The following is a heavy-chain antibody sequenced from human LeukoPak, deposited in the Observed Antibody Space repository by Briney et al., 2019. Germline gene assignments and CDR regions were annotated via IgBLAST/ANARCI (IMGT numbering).Heavy chain of an antibody. CDR2: IDTSDVFT. Sequence: GESLKISSKGSAYSFTSYWINWVRQMPEKSLVWMGRIDTSDVFTNYSPSCQGHVTFSGDKSISTAYLQWSSLKASDTAMYYCARNYDILTGPGYWGQGTLVTVSS. CDR1: AYSFTSYW. V-gene: IGHV5-10-1*01. D-gene: IGHD3-9*01. CDR3: ARNYDILTGPGY. J-gene: IGHJ4*02.